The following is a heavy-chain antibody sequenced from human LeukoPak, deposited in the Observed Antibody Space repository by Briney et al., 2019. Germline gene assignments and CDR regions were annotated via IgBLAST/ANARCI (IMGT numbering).Heavy chain of an antibody. J-gene: IGHJ5*02. V-gene: IGHV4-4*02. CDR3: AREYSSSWYGWFDP. CDR2: IYHSGST. Sequence: PSETLSLTCAVSGGSISSSNWWSWVRQPPGKGLEWIGEIYHSGSTNYNPSLKSRVTISVDKSKNQFSLKLSSVTAADTAVYYCAREYSSSWYGWFDPWGQGTLVTVSS. CDR1: GGSISSSNW. D-gene: IGHD6-13*01.